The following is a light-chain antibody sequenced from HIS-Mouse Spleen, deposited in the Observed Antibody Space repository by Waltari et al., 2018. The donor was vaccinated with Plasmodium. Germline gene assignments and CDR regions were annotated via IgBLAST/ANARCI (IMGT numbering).Light chain of an antibody. CDR3: YSAADNNRV. CDR2: KDS. V-gene: IGLV3-27*01. Sequence: SYELTQPSSVSVSPGQTPRITCSGDVLAKKYARWFQQKPGQAPVLVIYKDSERPSGIPERFSGSSSGTTVTLTISGAQVEDEADYYCYSAADNNRVFGGGTKLTVL. J-gene: IGLJ3*02. CDR1: VLAKKY.